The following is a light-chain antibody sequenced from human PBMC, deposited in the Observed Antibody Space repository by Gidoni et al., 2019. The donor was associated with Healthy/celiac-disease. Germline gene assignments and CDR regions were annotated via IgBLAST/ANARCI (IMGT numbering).Light chain of an antibody. CDR2: QDT. Sequence: SYALTPPPPVSVSPGQTASITCPGDKLGDKYACWYQQKPGQSPVLVIYQDTKRPSGIPERFSGSNSGNTATLTISGTQAMDEADYYCQAWDSSTGVVFGGGTKLTVL. CDR1: KLGDKY. J-gene: IGLJ2*01. V-gene: IGLV3-1*01. CDR3: QAWDSSTGVV.